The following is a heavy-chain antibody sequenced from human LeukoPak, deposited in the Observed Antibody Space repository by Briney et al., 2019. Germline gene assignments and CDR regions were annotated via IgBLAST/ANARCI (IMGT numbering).Heavy chain of an antibody. CDR2: IWYDGSNK. V-gene: IGHV3-33*01. Sequence: GGSLRLSCAASGFTFSSYGMHWVRQAPGKGLEWVAVIWYDGSNKYYADSVKGRFTISRDNSKNTLYLQMNSLRAEDTAVYYCARAPYIVATDYWGQGTLVTVSS. CDR1: GFTFSSYG. D-gene: IGHD5-12*01. CDR3: ARAPYIVATDY. J-gene: IGHJ4*02.